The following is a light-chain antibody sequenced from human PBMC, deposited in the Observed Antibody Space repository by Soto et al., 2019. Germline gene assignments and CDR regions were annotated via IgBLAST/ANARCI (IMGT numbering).Light chain of an antibody. CDR1: SSNIESNW. CDR2: NNN. Sequence: QSAVTQAPSVSGTPGQRVTISCSGSSSNIESNWVYWYQQLPGTAPKLLIYNNNQRPSGVPDRFSGSKSGTSAFLAITGLRSDDEADYYCATWDDDLYTPIIGGGTKLTVL. J-gene: IGLJ2*01. V-gene: IGLV1-47*02. CDR3: ATWDDDLYTPI.